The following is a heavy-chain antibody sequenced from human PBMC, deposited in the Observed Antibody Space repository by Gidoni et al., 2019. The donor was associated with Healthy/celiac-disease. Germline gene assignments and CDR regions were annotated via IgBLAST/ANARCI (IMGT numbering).Heavy chain of an antibody. CDR3: ARSDMAVTDISIPYFDY. J-gene: IGHJ4*02. V-gene: IGHV4-59*08. CDR1: GGSISSYY. Sequence: QVQLQESGPGLVKPSETLSLTCTVSGGSISSYYWSWIRQPPGKGLEWIGYIYYSGSTNYNPSLKSRVTISVDTSKNQCSLKLSSVTAADTAVYYCARSDMAVTDISIPYFDYWGQGTLVTVSS. CDR2: IYYSGST. D-gene: IGHD2-21*02.